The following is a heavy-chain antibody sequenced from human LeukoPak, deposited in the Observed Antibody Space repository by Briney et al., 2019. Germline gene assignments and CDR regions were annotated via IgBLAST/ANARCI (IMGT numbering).Heavy chain of an antibody. CDR3: ARVLGGLAFRTFDY. D-gene: IGHD3-16*01. J-gene: IGHJ4*02. Sequence: GASVKVSCKASGYTFTRHYMHWVRQASGQGLEWMGIINPSGGSTIYAQKFQGRVTMTRDTSTSTVYMELSSLRSEDTAVYYCARVLGGLAFRTFDYWGQGTLVTVSS. V-gene: IGHV1-46*01. CDR2: INPSGGST. CDR1: GYTFTRHY.